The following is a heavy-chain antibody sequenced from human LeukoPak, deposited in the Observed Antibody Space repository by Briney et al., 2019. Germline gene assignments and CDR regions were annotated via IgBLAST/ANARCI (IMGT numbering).Heavy chain of an antibody. J-gene: IGHJ4*02. Sequence: GGSLRLSCAASGFTFSSYSMNWVRQAPGKGLEWVSYISSSRSTIYYADSVKGRFTISRDNAKNSLYLQMNSLRAEDTAVYYCARLERYYYGSGSNWGQGTLVTVSS. V-gene: IGHV3-48*01. CDR2: ISSSRSTI. CDR3: ARLERYYYGSGSN. D-gene: IGHD3-10*01. CDR1: GFTFSSYS.